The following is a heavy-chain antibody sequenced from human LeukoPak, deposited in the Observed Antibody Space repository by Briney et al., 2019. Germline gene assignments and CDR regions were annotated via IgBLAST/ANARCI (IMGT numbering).Heavy chain of an antibody. CDR3: ARDELTFPEYSSSSSYFDY. V-gene: IGHV4-34*01. Sequence: SETLSLTCAVYGGSFSGYYWSWIRQPPGKGLEWIGEINHSGSTNYNPSLKSRVTISVDTSKNQFSLKLSSVTAADTAVYYCARDELTFPEYSSSSSYFDYWGQGALVTVSS. CDR2: INHSGST. D-gene: IGHD6-6*01. CDR1: GGSFSGYY. J-gene: IGHJ4*02.